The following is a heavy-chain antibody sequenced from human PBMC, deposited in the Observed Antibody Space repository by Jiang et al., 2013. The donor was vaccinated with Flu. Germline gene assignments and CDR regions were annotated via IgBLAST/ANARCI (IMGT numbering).Heavy chain of an antibody. Sequence: YSGSTYYNPSLKSRVTISVDTSKKQFSLNLSSVTAADTAVYYCARGQLGSDWYFDLWGRGTLVTVSS. V-gene: IGHV4-59*09. CDR3: ARGQLGSDWYFDL. J-gene: IGHJ2*01. CDR2: YSGST. D-gene: IGHD1-1*01.